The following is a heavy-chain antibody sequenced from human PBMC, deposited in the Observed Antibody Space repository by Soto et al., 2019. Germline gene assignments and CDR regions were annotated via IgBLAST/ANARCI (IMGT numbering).Heavy chain of an antibody. D-gene: IGHD3-16*02. J-gene: IGHJ4*02. Sequence: QVQLVQSGAEVKETGSSVKVSCKSSGYIFKNYAVTWLRQAPGQGLEWMGGIIPVFGTPDYSQKFRGRVTITADESRSTVYMELRSLTSEDTAVSYCARHLYDYVWRSYRHWGQGTLVTVSS. CDR2: IIPVFGTP. CDR1: GYIFKNYA. V-gene: IGHV1-69*01. CDR3: ARHLYDYVWRSYRH.